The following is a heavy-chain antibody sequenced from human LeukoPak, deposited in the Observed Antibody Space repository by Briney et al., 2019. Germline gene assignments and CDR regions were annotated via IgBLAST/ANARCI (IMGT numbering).Heavy chain of an antibody. CDR2: INPNSGGT. Sequence: GASVKVSCKASGYTFTGYYMHWVRQAPGQGLEWMGWINPNSGGTNYAQKFQGRVTMTRDTSISTAYMELSDLRSEDTAVYYCARERRIQLYLPDYWGQGTLVTVSS. CDR3: ARERRIQLYLPDY. D-gene: IGHD5-18*01. V-gene: IGHV1-2*02. CDR1: GYTFTGYY. J-gene: IGHJ4*02.